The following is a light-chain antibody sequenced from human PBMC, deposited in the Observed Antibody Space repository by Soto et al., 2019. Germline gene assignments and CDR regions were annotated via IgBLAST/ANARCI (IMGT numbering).Light chain of an antibody. J-gene: IGLJ1*01. CDR1: SSDVGGYDY. CDR2: EVS. CDR3: WSYAVGRTYV. Sequence: QSALTQPASVSGSPGQSITISCTGTSSDVGGYDYVSWYQLHPGKAPKLMVFEVSNRPSGVSYRFSGSKSGNTASLTISGLQAEDEADYYCWSYAVGRTYVFGTGTKVTVL. V-gene: IGLV2-14*01.